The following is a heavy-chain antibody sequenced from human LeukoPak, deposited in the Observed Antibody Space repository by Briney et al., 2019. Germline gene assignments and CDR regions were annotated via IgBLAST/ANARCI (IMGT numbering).Heavy chain of an antibody. CDR2: IYPGDSDT. V-gene: IGHV5-51*01. CDR1: GYSFTSYW. D-gene: IGHD1-26*01. J-gene: IGHJ4*02. CDR3: ARGDPHSGSYFGMYYFDY. Sequence: GESLKISCKGSGYSFTSYWIGWVRQMPGKGLEWMGIIYPGDSDTRYSPSFQGQVTISADKSISTAYLQWSSLKASDTAMYYCARGDPHSGSYFGMYYFDYWGQGTLVTVSS.